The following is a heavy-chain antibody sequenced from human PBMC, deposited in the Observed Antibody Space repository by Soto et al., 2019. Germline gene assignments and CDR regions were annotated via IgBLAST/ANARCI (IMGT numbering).Heavy chain of an antibody. CDR1: GSIFSNNW. J-gene: IGHJ4*02. D-gene: IGHD3-3*01. Sequence: EVQLVESGGGLVQRGGSLRLSWAASGSIFSNNWMSWFRQAPGKGLEWLANINKDGSEKYYVDSVKGRFTISRDNAQSSLYLQMNGLRVEDTTVYYCARGGLSFSECERWGQGTLVTVSS. CDR3: ARGGLSFSECER. V-gene: IGHV3-7*01. CDR2: INKDGSEK.